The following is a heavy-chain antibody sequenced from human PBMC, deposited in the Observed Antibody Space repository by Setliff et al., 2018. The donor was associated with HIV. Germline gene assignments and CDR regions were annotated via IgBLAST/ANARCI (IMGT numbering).Heavy chain of an antibody. CDR1: GFPVFSNY. CDR2: IYSGGST. J-gene: IGHJ4*02. Sequence: PGGSLRLSCAASGFPVFSNYMSWVRQAPGKGLEWVSVIYSGGSTYYADSVKGRFTISRDNAKNSLYLQMNSLRAEDTAVYYCARDAYDSSGYYYSLDYWGQGTLVTVSS. V-gene: IGHV3-66*01. D-gene: IGHD3-22*01. CDR3: ARDAYDSSGYYYSLDY.